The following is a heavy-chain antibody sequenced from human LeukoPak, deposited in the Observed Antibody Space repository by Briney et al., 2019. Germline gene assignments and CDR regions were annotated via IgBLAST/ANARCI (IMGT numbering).Heavy chain of an antibody. CDR2: ISGSGGST. CDR3: AKVVLWSTVTTLATYFDY. CDR1: GFTFSSYA. V-gene: IGHV3-23*01. J-gene: IGHJ4*02. Sequence: GGSLRLSCAASGFTFSSYAMSWARQAPGKGLEWVSAISGSGGSTYYADSVKGRFTISRDNSKNTLYLQMNSLRAEDTAVYYCAKVVLWSTVTTLATYFDYWGQGTLVTVSS. D-gene: IGHD4-17*01.